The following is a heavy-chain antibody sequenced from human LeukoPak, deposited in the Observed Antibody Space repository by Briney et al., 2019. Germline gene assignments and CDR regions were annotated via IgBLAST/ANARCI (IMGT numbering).Heavy chain of an antibody. Sequence: GGSLRLSCAASGFTFSSYEMTWVRQAPGKGLEWVSYISSSGSTIYYADSVKGRFTISRDNAKNSLYLQMNSLRAEDTAVYYCASTMEVVVVPAAIPPYYYYGMDVWGQGSTVTVSS. CDR2: ISSSGSTI. CDR3: ASTMEVVVVPAAIPPYYYYGMDV. D-gene: IGHD2-2*01. V-gene: IGHV3-48*03. CDR1: GFTFSSYE. J-gene: IGHJ6*02.